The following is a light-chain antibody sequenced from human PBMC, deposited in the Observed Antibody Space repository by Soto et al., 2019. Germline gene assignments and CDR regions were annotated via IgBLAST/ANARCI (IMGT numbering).Light chain of an antibody. J-gene: IGKJ2*03. Sequence: EIVLTQSPGAPSLSPGEGVTLSCRASQRISNNWLAWYQQIPGQAPRLLIYGALNRAAGIPDRFSGSGSGTDFTLTIRGLEAEDFAVYYCHQYGTTPRSFGQGTKVEVK. CDR3: HQYGTTPRS. CDR1: QRISNNW. V-gene: IGKV3-20*01. CDR2: GAL.